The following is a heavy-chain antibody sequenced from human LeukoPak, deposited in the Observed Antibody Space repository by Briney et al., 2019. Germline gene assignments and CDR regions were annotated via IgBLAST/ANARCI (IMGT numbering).Heavy chain of an antibody. Sequence: GGSLRLSCAASGFAFSNYAMSWVRQAPGKGLEWVSSLSGGGDSRYYADSVMGRFTISRDNSKNTLYLQMNSLRAEDTAVYYCAKAVRSMVTGGGYFDSWGQGTLVTVSS. D-gene: IGHD3-10*01. V-gene: IGHV3-23*01. J-gene: IGHJ4*02. CDR2: LSGGGDSR. CDR1: GFAFSNYA. CDR3: AKAVRSMVTGGGYFDS.